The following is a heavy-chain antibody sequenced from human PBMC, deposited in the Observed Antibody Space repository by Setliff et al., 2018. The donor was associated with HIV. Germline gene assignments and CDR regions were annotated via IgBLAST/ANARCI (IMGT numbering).Heavy chain of an antibody. CDR1: GYTFTTYY. V-gene: IGHV1-46*01. Sequence: GASVKVSCKASGYTFTTYYMHWVRQAPGQGLEWMGIINPSGGSTSYAQKFQGRVTMTTDTSTSTVYMELTRLKSEDVAIYYCARDGINYDFWSGQNASNWFDPWGQGTLVTVSS. J-gene: IGHJ5*02. CDR2: INPSGGST. D-gene: IGHD3-3*01. CDR3: ARDGINYDFWSGQNASNWFDP.